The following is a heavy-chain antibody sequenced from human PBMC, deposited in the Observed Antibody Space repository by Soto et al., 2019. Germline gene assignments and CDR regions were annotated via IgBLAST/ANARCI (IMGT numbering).Heavy chain of an antibody. J-gene: IGHJ6*02. CDR1: GASITTENIY. CDR2: IYYSGRT. CDR3: ARLAVMDV. V-gene: IGHV4-39*01. Sequence: HLHLQESGPGLVRPSETLALTCSVSGASITTENIYWGWIRQPPGKGLEWIASIYYSGRTNYNPSLQSRATISVDTPRTAISLRVTSVTAADTAVYYCARLAVMDVWGQGTTVTVSS.